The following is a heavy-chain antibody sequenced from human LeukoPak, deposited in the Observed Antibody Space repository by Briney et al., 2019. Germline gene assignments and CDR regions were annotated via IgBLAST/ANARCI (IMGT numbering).Heavy chain of an antibody. J-gene: IGHJ4*02. V-gene: IGHV3-11*01. Sequence: GGSLRLSCAASGFTFSDSYMTWVRQAPGKGVEWVAYISGSGHDINYSESAKGRFTISRDNAKDSLYLQMSSLRAEDTAVYYCAKRAGAYSHPYDYWGQGTLVTVSS. CDR1: GFTFSDSY. D-gene: IGHD4/OR15-4a*01. CDR3: AKRAGAYSHPYDY. CDR2: ISGSGHDI.